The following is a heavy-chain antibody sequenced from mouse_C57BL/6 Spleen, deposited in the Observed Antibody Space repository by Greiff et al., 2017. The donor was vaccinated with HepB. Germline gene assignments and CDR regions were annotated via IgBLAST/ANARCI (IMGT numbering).Heavy chain of an antibody. J-gene: IGHJ1*03. CDR1: GYTFTDYY. Sequence: EVQLQQSGPELVKPGASVKISCKASGYTFTDYYMNWVKQSHGKSLEWIGDINPNNGGTSYNQKFKGKATLTVDKSSSTAYMELRSLTSEDSAVYYCANYAGYFDVWGTGTTVTVSS. CDR3: ANYAGYFDV. D-gene: IGHD1-1*01. V-gene: IGHV1-26*01. CDR2: INPNNGGT.